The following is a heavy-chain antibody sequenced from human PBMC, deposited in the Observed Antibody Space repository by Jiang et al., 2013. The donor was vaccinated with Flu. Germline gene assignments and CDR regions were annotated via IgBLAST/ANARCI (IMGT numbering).Heavy chain of an antibody. Sequence: GYTFNRLLYALGADRAPGQGLEWMGRINPNSGGTNYAQKFQGRVTMTRDTSISTAYMELSRLRSDDTAVYYCARDRRDGYNSNFDYWGQGTLVTVSS. D-gene: IGHD5-24*01. V-gene: IGHV1-2*06. CDR1: GYTFNRLL. CDR3: ARDRRDGYNSNFDY. CDR2: INPNSGGT. J-gene: IGHJ4*02.